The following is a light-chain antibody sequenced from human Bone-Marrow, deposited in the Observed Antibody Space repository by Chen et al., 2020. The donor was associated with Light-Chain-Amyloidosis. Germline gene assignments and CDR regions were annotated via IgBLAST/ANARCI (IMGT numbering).Light chain of an antibody. J-gene: IGKJ5*01. CDR2: HAS. Sequence: ETAMTQSPATLSVSPGERATLSCRASQSVSNMLAWYQRKPGQAPRLLLYHASTRATGIPARFSGSGSGTEFTLIISSLQSEDFALYYWQHYSNWPVTFGQGTRLEIK. CDR1: QSVSNM. CDR3: QHYSNWPVT. V-gene: IGKV3-15*01.